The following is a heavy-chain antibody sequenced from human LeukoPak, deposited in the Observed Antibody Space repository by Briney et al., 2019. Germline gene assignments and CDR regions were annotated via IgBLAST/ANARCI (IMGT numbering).Heavy chain of an antibody. D-gene: IGHD1/OR15-1a*01. J-gene: IGHJ4*02. CDR2: ISAYNGNT. V-gene: IGHV1-18*01. CDR1: GYTFTSYG. CDR3: AREVGPGGVAQAGTTFDY. Sequence: ASVKVSCKASGYTFTSYGISWVRQAPGQGLEWMGWISAYNGNTNYAQKLQGRVTMTTDTSTSTAYMELRSLRSDDTAVYYCAREVGPGGVAQAGTTFDYWGQGTLVTVSS.